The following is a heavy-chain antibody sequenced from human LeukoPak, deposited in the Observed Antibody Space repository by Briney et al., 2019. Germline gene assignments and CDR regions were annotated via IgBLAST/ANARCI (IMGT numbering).Heavy chain of an antibody. V-gene: IGHV1-18*01. Sequence: ASVKVSCKASGYTFTSYGISWVRQAPGQGLEWMGWISAYSGNTNYAQKFQDRVTMTTDTPTSTAYMELRSLRSDDTAVYYCARDFVDTVMVVDYWGQGTLVTVSS. CDR1: GYTFTSYG. J-gene: IGHJ4*02. CDR2: ISAYSGNT. CDR3: ARDFVDTVMVVDY. D-gene: IGHD5-18*01.